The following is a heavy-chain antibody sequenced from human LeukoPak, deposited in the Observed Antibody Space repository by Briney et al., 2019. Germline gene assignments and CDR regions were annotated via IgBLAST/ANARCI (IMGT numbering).Heavy chain of an antibody. Sequence: GRSLRLSCAASGFTFSSYAMHWVRQASGKGLEWVAVISYDGSNKYYADSMKGRFTISRDNSKNTLYLQMNSLRAEDTAVYYCARDARDGYNSFWDYWGQGTLVTVSS. J-gene: IGHJ4*02. CDR1: GFTFSSYA. D-gene: IGHD5-24*01. CDR2: ISYDGSNK. V-gene: IGHV3-30-3*01. CDR3: ARDARDGYNSFWDY.